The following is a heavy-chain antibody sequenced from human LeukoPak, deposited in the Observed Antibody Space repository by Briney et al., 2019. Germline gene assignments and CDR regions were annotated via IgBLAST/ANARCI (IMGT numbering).Heavy chain of an antibody. CDR2: IYHSGST. Sequence: SQTLSLTCAVSGGSISSGGDSWSWIRQPPGKGLEWIGYIYHSGSTYYNPSLKSRVTISVDRSKNQFSLKLSSVTAADTAVYYCARARVVKIDYWGQGALVTVSS. D-gene: IGHD4-23*01. CDR3: ARARVVKIDY. J-gene: IGHJ4*02. CDR1: GGSISSGGDS. V-gene: IGHV4-30-2*01.